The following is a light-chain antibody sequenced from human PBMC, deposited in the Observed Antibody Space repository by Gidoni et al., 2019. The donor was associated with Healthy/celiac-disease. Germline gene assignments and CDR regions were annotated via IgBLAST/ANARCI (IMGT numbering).Light chain of an antibody. CDR3: QQYNNWPM. V-gene: IGKV3-15*01. CDR2: GAS. CDR1: QSVSSN. J-gene: IGKJ1*01. Sequence: EIVMTQSPATLSVSPGERATLSCRASQSVSSNLAWYQKKPGQAPRLLIYGASTRATGIPARFSGSGSGTEFTLTISRLQSEDFAVYYCQQYNNWPMFGQGTKVEIK.